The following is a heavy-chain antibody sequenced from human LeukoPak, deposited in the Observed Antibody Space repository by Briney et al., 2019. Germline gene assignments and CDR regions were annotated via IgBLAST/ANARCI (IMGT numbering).Heavy chain of an antibody. J-gene: IGHJ4*02. V-gene: IGHV3-30-3*01. CDR1: GFTFSSYA. Sequence: GGSLRLSCAASGFTFSSYAMHWVRQAPGKGLEWVAVISYDGSNKYYADSVKGRFTISRDNSKNTLYLQMNSLRAEDTAVYYCARESSIAAMYYSDYWGQGTLVTVSS. CDR2: ISYDGSNK. CDR3: ARESSIAAMYYSDY. D-gene: IGHD6-13*01.